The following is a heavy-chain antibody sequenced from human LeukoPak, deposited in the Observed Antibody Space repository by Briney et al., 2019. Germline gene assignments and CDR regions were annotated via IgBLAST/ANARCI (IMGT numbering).Heavy chain of an antibody. J-gene: IGHJ6*02. CDR1: GGSISSGGYS. V-gene: IGHV4-30-2*01. Sequence: SQTLSLTCAVSGGSISSGGYSWSWIRQPPGKGLEWIGYIYHSGSTYYNPSLKSRVTISVDTSKNQFSLRLSSVTAADAAVYYCARVKEDYYYYYGMDVWGQGTTVTVSS. CDR3: ARVKEDYYYYYGMDV. CDR2: IYHSGST.